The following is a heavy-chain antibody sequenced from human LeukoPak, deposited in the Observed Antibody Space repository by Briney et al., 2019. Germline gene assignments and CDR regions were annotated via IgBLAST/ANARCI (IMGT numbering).Heavy chain of an antibody. J-gene: IGHJ6*02. CDR2: INPNSGGT. V-gene: IGHV1-2*02. Sequence: ASVKVSCKASGYTFTGYYMHWVRQARGQGLEWMGWINPNSGGTNYAQKFQGRVTMTRDTSISTAYMELSRLRSDDTAVYYCARPDDYYYYGMDVWGQGTTVTVSS. CDR3: ARPDDYYYYGMDV. CDR1: GYTFTGYY.